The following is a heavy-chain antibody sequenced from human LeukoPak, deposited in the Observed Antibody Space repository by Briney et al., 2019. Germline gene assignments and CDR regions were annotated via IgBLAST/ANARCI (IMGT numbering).Heavy chain of an antibody. CDR3: VKDSYSSSPLDFDY. D-gene: IGHD6-6*01. Sequence: EGSLRLSCSASGFTFSSYAMHWVRQAPGKGLEYVSAISSNGGSTYYADSVKGRFTISRDNSKNTLYLQMSSLRAEDTAVYYCVKDSYSSSPLDFDYWGQGTLVTVSS. V-gene: IGHV3-64D*09. CDR1: GFTFSSYA. J-gene: IGHJ4*02. CDR2: ISSNGGST.